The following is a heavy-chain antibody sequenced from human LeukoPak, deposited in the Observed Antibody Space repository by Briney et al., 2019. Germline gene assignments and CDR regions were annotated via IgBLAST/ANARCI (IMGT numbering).Heavy chain of an antibody. V-gene: IGHV3-23*01. CDR2: ISGSGGST. CDR3: AKVYFDSGWVDY. D-gene: IGHD6-19*01. Sequence: GASLRLSCAASEFTFSSYAMSWVRQAPGKGLEWVSAISGSGGSTYYADSVKGRFTISRDNSKNTLYLQMNSLRAEDTAVYYCAKVYFDSGWVDYWGQGTLVTVSS. J-gene: IGHJ4*02. CDR1: EFTFSSYA.